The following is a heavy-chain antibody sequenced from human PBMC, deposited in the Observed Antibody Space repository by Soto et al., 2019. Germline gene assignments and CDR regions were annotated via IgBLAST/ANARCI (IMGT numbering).Heavy chain of an antibody. CDR3: ARHYGSGTYIYFDY. CDR2: ISTHGGST. J-gene: IGHJ4*02. CDR1: GFTFSNYW. D-gene: IGHD3-10*01. Sequence: GGSLRLSCAASGFTFSNYWMHWVRQAPGKKLEYVSGISTHGGSTYYANSVQGRFTISRDNSRNTLYLQMGSLSAEDMAVYYCARHYGSGTYIYFDYWGQGTLVTSPQ. V-gene: IGHV3-64*01.